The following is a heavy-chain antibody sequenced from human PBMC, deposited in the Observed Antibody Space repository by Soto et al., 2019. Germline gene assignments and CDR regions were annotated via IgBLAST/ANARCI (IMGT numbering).Heavy chain of an antibody. Sequence: EVQLLESGGGLVQRGGSLRLSCAASGFTFSSYAMNWVRQAPGKGLEWVSFIDASGDSTYYADSVKGRSTISRDNSRNTLYLQMDSLRAEDTAQYYCAKRAGAGYLDYWGQGILVTVSS. J-gene: IGHJ4*02. D-gene: IGHD1-26*01. CDR1: GFTFSSYA. V-gene: IGHV3-23*01. CDR2: IDASGDST. CDR3: AKRAGAGYLDY.